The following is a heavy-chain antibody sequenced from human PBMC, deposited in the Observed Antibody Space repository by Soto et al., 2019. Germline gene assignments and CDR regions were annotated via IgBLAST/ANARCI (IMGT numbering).Heavy chain of an antibody. CDR3: ARSPYSLEADGQHYYYGMDL. V-gene: IGHV1-2*02. CDR2: IKPNTDDT. J-gene: IGHJ6*02. D-gene: IGHD2-15*01. Sequence: GASVKVSCKPSGFSISGFYLHWVRKAPGQGLEWMGWIKPNTDDTGYAQKFQGRVTLTWDTSSSAGYLDLSRLRSDDTAVYYCARSPYSLEADGQHYYYGMDLWGLGTTVTVSS. CDR1: GFSISGFY.